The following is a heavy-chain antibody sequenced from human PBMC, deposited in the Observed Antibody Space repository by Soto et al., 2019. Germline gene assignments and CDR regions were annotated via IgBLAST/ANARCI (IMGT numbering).Heavy chain of an antibody. J-gene: IGHJ6*03. V-gene: IGHV1-8*01. CDR2: MNPNSGNT. D-gene: IGHD3-9*01. CDR1: GYTFTSYD. CDR3: ARGILMTSLLGYSSYSMDV. Sequence: QVQLVQSGAEVKKPGASVKVSCKASGYTFTSYDINWVRQATGQGLELMGWMNPNSGNTGYAQKFQGIVTMTSNTSIRTAYMELSSLRSEDTAGYYCARGILMTSLLGYSSYSMDVWGKGTTVTVSS.